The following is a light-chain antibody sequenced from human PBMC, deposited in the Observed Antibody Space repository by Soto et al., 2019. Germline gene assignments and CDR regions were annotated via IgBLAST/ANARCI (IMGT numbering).Light chain of an antibody. Sequence: QSALTQPASVSGSPGQSITISCTGTDSDVGGYNYVSWYQQHPGKAPKLMISEDTNRPSGVSNRFSGSKSGNTASLTISGLQAADEADYYCTSYSSSNTHVLFGGGTKVTVL. CDR2: EDT. CDR1: DSDVGGYNY. CDR3: TSYSSSNTHVL. J-gene: IGLJ2*01. V-gene: IGLV2-14*01.